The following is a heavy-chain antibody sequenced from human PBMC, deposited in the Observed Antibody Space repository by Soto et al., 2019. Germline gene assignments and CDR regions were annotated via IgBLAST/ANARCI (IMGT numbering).Heavy chain of an antibody. CDR3: ARAVAIFGVVIVNWFDP. CDR1: GGSISSYY. J-gene: IGHJ5*02. D-gene: IGHD3-3*01. CDR2: IYTSGST. Sequence: TSETLALTCTVSGGSISSYYWSWIRQPAGKGLEWIGRIYTSGSTNYNPSLKSRVTMSVDTSKNQFSLKLRSVTAADTAVYYCARAVAIFGVVIVNWFDPCGQGTLVTVYS. V-gene: IGHV4-4*07.